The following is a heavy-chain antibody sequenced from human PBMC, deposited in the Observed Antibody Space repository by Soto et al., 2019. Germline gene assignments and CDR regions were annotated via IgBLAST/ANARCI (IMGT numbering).Heavy chain of an antibody. D-gene: IGHD6-25*01. CDR2: ISYDGTHK. CDR3: ARGAYSSGNWFDP. CDR1: GFTFSSYG. V-gene: IGHV3-30*03. Sequence: QVQLVESGGGVVQPGRSLRLSCAASGFTFSSYGMHWVRQPPGKGLEWVTLISYDGTHKYYADSVKGRFTISTDNSKNTLYLQMSSLRSEDTAVYYCARGAYSSGNWFDPWGQGTLVTVSS. J-gene: IGHJ5*02.